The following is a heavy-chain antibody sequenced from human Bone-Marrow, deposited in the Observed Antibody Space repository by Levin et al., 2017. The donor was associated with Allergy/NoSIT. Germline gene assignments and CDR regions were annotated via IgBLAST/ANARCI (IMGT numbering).Heavy chain of an antibody. CDR1: GDTFNTNW. D-gene: IGHD4-17*01. CDR2: IYPRDSDA. J-gene: IGHJ4*02. V-gene: IGHV5-51*01. Sequence: PGGSLRLSCKGSGDTFNTNWIGWVRQMPGKGLEWVAIIYPRDSDARYSTSFQGLVTISADRSTNTAYLQWGSLKASDTAIYYCAKMSGGGDLSYFDHWGQGTLVTVSS. CDR3: AKMSGGGDLSYFDH.